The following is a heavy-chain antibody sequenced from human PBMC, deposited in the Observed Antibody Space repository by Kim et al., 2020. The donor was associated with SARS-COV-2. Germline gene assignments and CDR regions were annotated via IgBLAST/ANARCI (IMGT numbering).Heavy chain of an antibody. Sequence: SETLSLTCAVYGGSFSGYYWSWIRQPPGKGLEWIGEINHSGSTNYNPSLKSRVTISVDTSKNQFSLKLSSVTAADTAVYYCARGRYSSGWSLDYWGQGTL. CDR2: INHSGST. CDR1: GGSFSGYY. V-gene: IGHV4-34*01. J-gene: IGHJ4*02. D-gene: IGHD6-19*01. CDR3: ARGRYSSGWSLDY.